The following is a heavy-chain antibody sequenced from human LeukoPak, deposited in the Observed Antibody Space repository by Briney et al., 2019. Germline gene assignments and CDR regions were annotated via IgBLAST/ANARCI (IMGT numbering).Heavy chain of an antibody. Sequence: SETLSLTCIVSGDSINGYYWSWIRQPPGKGLEWIGFIYSGGSTNYNPSLKSRVTISVDTSKNQFSLKLSSVTAADTAVYYCARDRVSYSGYGGFDYWGQGTLVTASS. J-gene: IGHJ4*02. CDR2: IYSGGST. CDR3: ARDRVSYSGYGGFDY. V-gene: IGHV4-59*12. CDR1: GDSINGYY. D-gene: IGHD5-12*01.